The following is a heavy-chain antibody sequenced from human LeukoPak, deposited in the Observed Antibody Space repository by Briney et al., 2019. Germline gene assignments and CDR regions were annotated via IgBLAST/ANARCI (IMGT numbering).Heavy chain of an antibody. CDR1: GGSISSSSYY. D-gene: IGHD4-17*01. V-gene: IGHV4-39*01. CDR2: IYYSGST. Sequence: PSETLSLTCTVSGGSISSSSYYWGWIRQPPGKGLEWIGSIYYSGSTYYNPSLKSRVTISVDTSKNQFSLKLSSVTAADTAVYYCARQRDGDYYYYYMDVWGKGTTVTISS. J-gene: IGHJ6*03. CDR3: ARQRDGDYYYYYMDV.